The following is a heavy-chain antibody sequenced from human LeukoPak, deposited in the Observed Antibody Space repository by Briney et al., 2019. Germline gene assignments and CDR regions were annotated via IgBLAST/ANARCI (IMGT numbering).Heavy chain of an antibody. CDR2: IYFSGST. J-gene: IGHJ4*02. V-gene: IGHV4-59*11. D-gene: IGHD6-6*01. Sequence: SETLSLTCTVSGGSIRSHCWSWVRQPPGKGLEWVGYIYFSGSTNYNPSLKSRVTISMGTSENQFSLKLSSVTAADTAVYYCARGAAPHYSDYWGQGTLVTVSS. CDR3: ARGAAPHYSDY. CDR1: GGSIRSHC.